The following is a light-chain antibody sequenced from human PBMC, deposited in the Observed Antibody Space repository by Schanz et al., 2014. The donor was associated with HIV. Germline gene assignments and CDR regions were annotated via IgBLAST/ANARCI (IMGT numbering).Light chain of an antibody. CDR2: GDN. CDR1: SSNIGAGFD. CDR3: QSYDSSLSVVV. Sequence: QSVLTQPPSLSGASGQWVTVSCSGGSSNIGAGFDVHWYQQLPGTAPKLLIYGDNSRPSGVPDRFSGSKSGTSASLAITGLQAEDEADYYCQSYDSSLSVVVFGGGTKLTVL. J-gene: IGLJ2*01. V-gene: IGLV1-40*01.